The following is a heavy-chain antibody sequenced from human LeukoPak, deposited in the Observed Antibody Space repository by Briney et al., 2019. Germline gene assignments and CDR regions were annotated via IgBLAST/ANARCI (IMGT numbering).Heavy chain of an antibody. V-gene: IGHV3-30*02. CDR2: IRFDRSNK. D-gene: IGHD2-15*01. CDR3: AKTLGYCSGGSCYSGVIGY. J-gene: IGHJ4*02. CDR1: GFTFSSYG. Sequence: GGSLRLSCAASGFTFSSYGMHWVRQAPGKGLEWVAFIRFDRSNKNYADSVQGRFTISRDNSKNTLYLQMNSLRTEDTAVYYCAKTLGYCSGGSCYSGVIGYWGQGTLVTVSS.